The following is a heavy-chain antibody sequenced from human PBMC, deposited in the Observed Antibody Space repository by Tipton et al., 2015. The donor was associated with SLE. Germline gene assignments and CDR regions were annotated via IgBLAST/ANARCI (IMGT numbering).Heavy chain of an antibody. CDR2: VYPSGGS. Sequence: TLSLTCTVSGGSINAYYWTWIRQPPGKGLEYIGYVYPSGGSDYNPSLSGRVTISVDTSKNQFSLKLSSVTAADTAVYYCARESDYGDDEGTFDYWGRGTLVTVSS. CDR1: GGSINAYY. CDR3: ARESDYGDDEGTFDY. D-gene: IGHD4-17*01. V-gene: IGHV4-59*01. J-gene: IGHJ4*02.